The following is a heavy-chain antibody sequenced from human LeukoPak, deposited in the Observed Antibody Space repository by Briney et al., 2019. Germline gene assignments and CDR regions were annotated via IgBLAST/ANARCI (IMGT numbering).Heavy chain of an antibody. CDR1: GFTFGDYT. V-gene: IGHV3-49*04. CDR3: TRSNWAYYYDSSGFN. CDR2: IKHKAYGGTT. Sequence: GGSLRLSCTGSGFTFGDYTIIWVRQAPGKGLEWVGFIKHKAYGGTTEYAASMKGRFTISRDDSKSIAYLQMNSLETEDTAVYYCTRSNWAYYYDSSGFNWGQRNLVTVSS. J-gene: IGHJ4*02. D-gene: IGHD3-22*01.